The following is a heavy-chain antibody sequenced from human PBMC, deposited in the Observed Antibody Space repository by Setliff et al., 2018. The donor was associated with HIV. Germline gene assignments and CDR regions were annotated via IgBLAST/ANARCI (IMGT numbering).Heavy chain of an antibody. J-gene: IGHJ4*02. D-gene: IGHD1-26*01. CDR3: AEGGATGRLFRY. CDR1: GYTFTKYG. CDR2: TIPIFGTA. V-gene: IGHV1-69*13. Sequence: SVKVSCKASGYTFTKYGLSWVRQAPGQGLEWMGGTIPIFGTANYAQKFQGRVTITADESTSTAYMELSSLRSEDTAVYYCAEGGATGRLFRYWGQGTLVTVSS.